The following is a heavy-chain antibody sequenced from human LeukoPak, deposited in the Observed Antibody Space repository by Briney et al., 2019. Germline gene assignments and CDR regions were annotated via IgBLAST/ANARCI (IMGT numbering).Heavy chain of an antibody. CDR1: GGTFKNYE. V-gene: IGHV1-69*01. D-gene: IGHD1-26*01. J-gene: IGHJ4*02. CDR3: ATNAGRRGNFFEY. CDR2: IIPLFGTA. Sequence: GSSVKISCKASGGTFKNYEINWVRQAPGQGLEWMGGIIPLFGTANYAQKFQDRVTITADESTSTAYMEMSSLSSEDTAFYYRATNAGRRGNFFEYWGQGSLVTVSS.